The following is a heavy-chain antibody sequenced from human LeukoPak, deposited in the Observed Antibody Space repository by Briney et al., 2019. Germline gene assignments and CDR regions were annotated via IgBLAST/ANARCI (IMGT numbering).Heavy chain of an antibody. CDR3: AREDYDFWSGSYDYYYYMDV. V-gene: IGHV4-61*02. CDR1: GGAISSGSYY. J-gene: IGHJ6*03. D-gene: IGHD3-3*01. CDR2: IYTSGST. Sequence: PSETLSLTCTVSGGAISSGSYYWSWIRQPAGKGLEWIGRIYTSGSTNYNPSLKSRVAISIDTSRNQFSLKLSSVTAADTAVYYCAREDYDFWSGSYDYYYYMDVWGKGTTVTVSS.